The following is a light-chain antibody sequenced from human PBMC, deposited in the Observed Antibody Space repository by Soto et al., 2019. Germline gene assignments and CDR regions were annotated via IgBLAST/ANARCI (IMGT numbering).Light chain of an antibody. CDR1: QSISSN. Sequence: DIPMTQSASSLSASVGDRVTITCRASQSISSNLNWHQQKPGKAPKVLIYAASSLQSGVPSRFSGSGSGTDFTLTIRSLQPEDFATYYCQQSYSIPYTFGQGTKLEIK. CDR2: AAS. CDR3: QQSYSIPYT. V-gene: IGKV1-39*01. J-gene: IGKJ2*01.